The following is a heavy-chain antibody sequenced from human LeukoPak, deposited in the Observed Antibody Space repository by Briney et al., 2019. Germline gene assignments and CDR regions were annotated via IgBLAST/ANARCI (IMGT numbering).Heavy chain of an antibody. Sequence: RGSLRLSCVASGNYWMHWVRQVPGKGLVWVSHINSDGSWTSYADSVKGRFTISKDNAKNTVYLQMNSPRAEDTAVYYCVSFYETYWGRGTLVTVSS. D-gene: IGHD2/OR15-2a*01. J-gene: IGHJ4*02. V-gene: IGHV3-74*01. CDR2: INSDGSWT. CDR1: GNYW. CDR3: VSFYETY.